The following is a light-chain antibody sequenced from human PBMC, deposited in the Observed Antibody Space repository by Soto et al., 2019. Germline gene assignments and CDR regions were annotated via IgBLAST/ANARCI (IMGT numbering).Light chain of an antibody. CDR3: QQGFTTPWT. CDR1: QGISTY. V-gene: IGKV1-39*01. CDR2: AAS. Sequence: DIQMTQSPPSLSASVGDRLTITCRASQGISTYLNWYRQKPGKAPELLIYAASSLQSGVPSRFSGIGPATDFTLTIGSLQPEDSATYYCQQGFTTPWTFGEGTKV. J-gene: IGKJ1*01.